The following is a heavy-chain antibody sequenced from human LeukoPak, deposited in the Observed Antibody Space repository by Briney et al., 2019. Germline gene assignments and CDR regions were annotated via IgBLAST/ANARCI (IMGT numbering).Heavy chain of an antibody. CDR3: TTEMATVTTLADY. CDR2: IKSKTDGGTT. J-gene: IGHJ4*02. V-gene: IGHV3-15*01. Sequence: GGSLRLSCAASGFTFSTYAMSWVRQAPGKGLEWVGRIKSKTDGGTTDYAAPVKGRFTISRDDSKNTLYLQMNSLKTEDTAVYYCTTEMATVTTLADYWGQGTLVTVSS. D-gene: IGHD4-17*01. CDR1: GFTFSTYA.